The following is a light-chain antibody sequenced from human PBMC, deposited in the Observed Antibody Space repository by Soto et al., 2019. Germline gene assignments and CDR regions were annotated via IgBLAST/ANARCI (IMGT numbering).Light chain of an antibody. CDR3: QQFNSYVWT. Sequence: DIQMTQSPSTLSASVGARVTITCRASQSLNNWLAWYQQKPGKAPKLLIYKASSLESGVPSRFSGSGSGTEFTLTISRLQPDDFATYYCQQFNSYVWTFGQGTRVEIK. CDR2: KAS. J-gene: IGKJ1*01. V-gene: IGKV1-5*03. CDR1: QSLNNW.